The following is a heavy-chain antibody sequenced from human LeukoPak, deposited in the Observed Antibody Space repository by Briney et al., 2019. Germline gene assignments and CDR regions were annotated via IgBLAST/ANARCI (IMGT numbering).Heavy chain of an antibody. Sequence: GGSLRLSCAASGFTFSSCWMSWVRQAPGKGLEWVANIKQDGSEKYYVDSVKGRFTISRDNAKNSLYLQMNSLRAEDTAVYYCARVAAARKGYYFDYWGQGTLVTVSS. D-gene: IGHD6-13*01. J-gene: IGHJ4*02. CDR1: GFTFSSCW. V-gene: IGHV3-7*01. CDR3: ARVAAARKGYYFDY. CDR2: IKQDGSEK.